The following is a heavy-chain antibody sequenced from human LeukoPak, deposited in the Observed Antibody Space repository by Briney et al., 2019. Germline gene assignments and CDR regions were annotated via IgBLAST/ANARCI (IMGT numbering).Heavy chain of an antibody. CDR2: LRSDGGSS. Sequence: GGSLRLSCAASGFTFSTYFWMHWVRQAPGKGLVWVSRLRSDGGSSAYADFVKGRFTISRDNAKNTLYLQMNSLRAEDTAVYYCARDLLGYSYDAYYFDFWGQGTLVTVSS. J-gene: IGHJ4*02. CDR1: GFTFSTYFW. CDR3: ARDLLGYSYDAYYFDF. V-gene: IGHV3-74*01. D-gene: IGHD5-18*01.